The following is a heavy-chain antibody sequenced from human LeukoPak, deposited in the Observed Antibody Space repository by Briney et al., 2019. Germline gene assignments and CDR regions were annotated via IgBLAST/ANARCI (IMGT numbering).Heavy chain of an antibody. Sequence: AGGSLRLSCAASGFTFDDYAMHWVRQAPGQGLEWVSLISGDGGSTYYADSVKGRFTISRDNSKNSLYLQMNSLRTEDTALYYCAKDLGKGGNYYYYYGMDVWGQGTTVTVSS. J-gene: IGHJ6*02. D-gene: IGHD3-16*01. V-gene: IGHV3-43*02. CDR3: AKDLGKGGNYYYYYGMDV. CDR2: ISGDGGST. CDR1: GFTFDDYA.